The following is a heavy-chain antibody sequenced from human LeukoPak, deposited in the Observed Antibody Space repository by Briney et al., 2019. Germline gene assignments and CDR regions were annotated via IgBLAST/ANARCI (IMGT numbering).Heavy chain of an antibody. CDR3: ARDPGSGPLYYYYGMDV. CDR2: IYSGGST. V-gene: IGHV3-66*02. Sequence: PGGSLRLSCAASGFTVSSNYMSWVRQAPGKGLEWVSVIYSGGSTYYADSVKGRFTISRDNSKNTLYLQMNSLRAEDTAVYYCARDPGSGPLYYYYGMDVWGQGTRSPSP. CDR1: GFTVSSNY. J-gene: IGHJ6*02. D-gene: IGHD3-3*01.